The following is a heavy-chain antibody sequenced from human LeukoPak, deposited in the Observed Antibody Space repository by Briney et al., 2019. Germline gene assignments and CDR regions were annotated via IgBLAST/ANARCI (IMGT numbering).Heavy chain of an antibody. V-gene: IGHV1-69*01. Sequence: SVKVSCKASGNSISNYAVSWVRQAPGQGFEWMGGIIPIFGTADYAQKFQGRVTITADQSTSTVYMELSSLTSEDTAVYSCAKYGTGGVIWSSFDYWGQGTLVTVSS. J-gene: IGHJ4*02. CDR2: IIPIFGTA. D-gene: IGHD3-10*01. CDR3: AKYGTGGVIWSSFDY. CDR1: GNSISNYA.